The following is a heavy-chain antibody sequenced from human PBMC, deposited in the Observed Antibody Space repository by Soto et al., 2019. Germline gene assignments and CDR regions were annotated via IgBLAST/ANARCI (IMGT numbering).Heavy chain of an antibody. CDR2: ISGSGTGT. CDR1: GFTFSNYA. D-gene: IGHD4-17*01. V-gene: IGHV3-23*01. Sequence: GGSLRLSCAASGFTFSNYAMNWVRQAPGKGLEWVSAISGSGTGTDYADSVKGRFTISRDNSKNTLYLQMNSLRAEDTAVYYRAKVPLRPYYFDDWGQGTLVTVSS. CDR3: AKVPLRPYYFDD. J-gene: IGHJ4*02.